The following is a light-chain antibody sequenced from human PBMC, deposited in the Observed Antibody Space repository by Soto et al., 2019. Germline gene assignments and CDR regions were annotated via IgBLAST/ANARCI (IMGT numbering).Light chain of an antibody. CDR1: QGIRNV. CDR3: LQGYSYPHT. CDR2: AAS. V-gene: IGKV1-6*01. Sequence: AIQMTQSPSSLSASVGDRVTITCRASQGIRNVCGWYQKKPGKAPKLLIYAASTLQIGVPSRFSGSGSGTDFTLTISSLQPEDFATYYCLQGYSYPHTFGPGTKVDIK. J-gene: IGKJ3*01.